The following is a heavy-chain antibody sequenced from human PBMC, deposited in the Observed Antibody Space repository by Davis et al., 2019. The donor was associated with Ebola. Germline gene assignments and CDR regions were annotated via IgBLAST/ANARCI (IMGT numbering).Heavy chain of an antibody. D-gene: IGHD1-7*01. V-gene: IGHV6-1*01. J-gene: IGHJ5*02. CDR3: ARGANWNWLGFDP. Sequence: SETLSLTCAISGDSVSSNSAAWNWITQSPSRGLEWLGRTYYRSKWYNDYAVSVKSRITINPDTSKNQSSLQLNSVTPEDTAVYYCARGANWNWLGFDPWGQGTLVTVSS. CDR2: TYYRSKWYN. CDR1: GDSVSSNSAA.